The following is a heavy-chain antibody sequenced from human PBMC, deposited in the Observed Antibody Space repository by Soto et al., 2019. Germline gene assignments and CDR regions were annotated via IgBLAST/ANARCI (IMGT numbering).Heavy chain of an antibody. Sequence: GGSLRLSCAASGFTFSNYAMSWVRQAPGRGLDWVSAITGTGDATWYPDSVKGRFTISRDNSKNMVYLQMNSLRAEDTAVYFCARDQTDSGGYSDSWGQGTLVTVSS. D-gene: IGHD3-22*01. V-gene: IGHV3-23*01. CDR2: ITGTGDAT. CDR1: GFTFSNYA. J-gene: IGHJ4*02. CDR3: ARDQTDSGGYSDS.